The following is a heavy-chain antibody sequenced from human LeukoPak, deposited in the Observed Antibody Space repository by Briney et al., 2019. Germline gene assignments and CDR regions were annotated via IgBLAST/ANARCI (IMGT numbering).Heavy chain of an antibody. Sequence: GASVKVSCKASGYTFTGYYMHWVRQAPGQGLEWMGWINSNSGVTKYAQNFQDRVTMTRDTSISTAYMELSRLTSDDTAIYYCARDGTLSGSWNDFWGQGSLVTVSS. CDR2: INSNSGVT. D-gene: IGHD3-9*01. V-gene: IGHV1-2*02. CDR1: GYTFTGYY. CDR3: ARDGTLSGSWNDF. J-gene: IGHJ4*02.